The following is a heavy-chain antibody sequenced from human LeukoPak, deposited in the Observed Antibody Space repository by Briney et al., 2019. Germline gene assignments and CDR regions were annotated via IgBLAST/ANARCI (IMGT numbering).Heavy chain of an antibody. CDR2: ISAYNGNT. J-gene: IGHJ4*02. CDR3: ARALYYYDSSDADDY. V-gene: IGHV1-18*01. Sequence: GASVKVSCKASGYTFTSYGISWVRQAPGQGLEWMGWISAYNGNTNYAQKLQGRVTMTTDTSTSTAYMELRSLRSDDTAMYYCARALYYYDSSDADDYWGQGTLVTVSS. CDR1: GYTFTSYG. D-gene: IGHD3-22*01.